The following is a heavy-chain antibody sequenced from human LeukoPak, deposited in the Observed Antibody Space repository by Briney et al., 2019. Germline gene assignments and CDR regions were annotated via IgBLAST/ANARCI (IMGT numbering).Heavy chain of an antibody. CDR1: GFIFSGSD. CDR3: TYYRRDPAGFYYGMDV. Sequence: PGGSLRLSCAASGFIFSGSDMRWVRRASGKGLEWVGRIRGKADRYATAYAASVKGRFTISRDDSKNTAYLQMDSLKTEDTGVYYCTYYRRDPAGFYYGMDVWGQGTSVTVSS. CDR2: IRGKADRYAT. J-gene: IGHJ6*02. D-gene: IGHD1-26*01. V-gene: IGHV3-73*01.